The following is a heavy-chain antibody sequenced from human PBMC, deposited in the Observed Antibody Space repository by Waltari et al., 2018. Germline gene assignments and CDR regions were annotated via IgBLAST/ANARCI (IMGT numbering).Heavy chain of an antibody. D-gene: IGHD6-6*01. CDR1: GGTFSSYA. Sequence: QVQLVQSGAEVKKPGSSVKVSCKASGGTFSSYAISWVRQAPGHGLEWMGGFIHMCGTANYAQKFKGRVTITADESTSTAYMELSSLRSEDTAVYYCARGGRAYSSLVDYWGQGTLVTVSS. CDR2: FIHMCGTA. J-gene: IGHJ4*02. CDR3: ARGGRAYSSLVDY. V-gene: IGHV1-69*01.